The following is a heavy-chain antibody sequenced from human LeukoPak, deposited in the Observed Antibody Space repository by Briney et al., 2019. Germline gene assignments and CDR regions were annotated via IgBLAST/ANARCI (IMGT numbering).Heavy chain of an antibody. CDR2: IYTSGST. Sequence: SETLSLTCTVSGVSISSYYWSWIRQPAGKGLEWIGRIYTSGSTNYNPSLKSRVTISVDTSKNQFSPKLSSVTAADTAVYYCARLRSVIWFGPTMDVWGKGTTVTISS. J-gene: IGHJ6*03. CDR3: ARLRSVIWFGPTMDV. D-gene: IGHD3-10*01. CDR1: GVSISSYY. V-gene: IGHV4-4*07.